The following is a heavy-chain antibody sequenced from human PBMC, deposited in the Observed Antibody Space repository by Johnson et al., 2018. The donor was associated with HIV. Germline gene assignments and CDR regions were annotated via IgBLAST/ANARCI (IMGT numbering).Heavy chain of an antibody. Sequence: LLVESGGGVVQPGTSLRLSCAISGFTFSNYIMHWVRQAPGKGPECVAGISYDGKNKDYGQSVRGRVTISRDNSKSTLILQMDSLRADDTAVYYCARDRIQWWSYVGTFDVWGQGTTVTVSS. CDR1: GFTFSNYI. CDR3: ARDRIQWWSYVGTFDV. D-gene: IGHD2-15*01. J-gene: IGHJ3*01. V-gene: IGHV3-30*04. CDR2: ISYDGKNK.